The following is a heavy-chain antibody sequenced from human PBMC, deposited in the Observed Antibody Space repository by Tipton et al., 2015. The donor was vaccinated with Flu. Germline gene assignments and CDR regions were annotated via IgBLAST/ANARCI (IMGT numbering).Heavy chain of an antibody. V-gene: IGHV4-38-2*02. CDR3: ARYSYDDRDSVTFDS. D-gene: IGHD3-22*01. CDR2: IFHTGST. CDR1: GYSISSDYY. Sequence: TLSLTCTVSGYSISSDYYWGWIRQPPGKGLEWIGNIFHTGSTYYNPSLKSRVTLSVDTSKNQFSLKVISVTAADTAVYFCARYSYDDRDSVTFDSWGQGTLVTVSS. J-gene: IGHJ4*02.